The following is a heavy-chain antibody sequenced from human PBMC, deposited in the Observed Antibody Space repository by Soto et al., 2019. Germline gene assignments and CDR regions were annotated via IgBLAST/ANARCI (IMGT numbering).Heavy chain of an antibody. CDR3: AGGIRVAGSSRDVFDI. CDR1: SGSISSSNW. J-gene: IGHJ3*02. V-gene: IGHV4-4*02. Sequence: QVQLQESGPGLVKTSGTLSLTCAVSSGSISSSNWWSWVRQPPGKGLEWIGEIYHSGSTNYNPSLKSRVTISVYKSPNQFALKLGSVIAADTAVYYGAGGIRVAGSSRDVFDIWGQGTMVPVSS. CDR2: IYHSGST. D-gene: IGHD6-19*01.